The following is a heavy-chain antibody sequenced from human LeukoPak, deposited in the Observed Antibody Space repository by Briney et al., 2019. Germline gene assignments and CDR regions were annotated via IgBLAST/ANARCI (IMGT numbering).Heavy chain of an antibody. CDR3: ARAPSEIGGYYPEYFRH. D-gene: IGHD3-22*01. CDR2: IKSDGST. V-gene: IGHV3-74*01. J-gene: IGHJ1*01. CDR1: GFTFSSYW. Sequence: GGSLRLSCAASGFTFSSYWMHWVRQAPGKGLVWVSRIKSDGSTNYADSVKGRFTISRDNAKNTLSLQMNNLRAEDTGVYYCARAPSEIGGYYPEYFRHWGQGTLVTVSS.